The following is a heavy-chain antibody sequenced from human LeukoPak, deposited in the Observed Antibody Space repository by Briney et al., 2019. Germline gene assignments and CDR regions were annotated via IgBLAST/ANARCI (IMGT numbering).Heavy chain of an antibody. V-gene: IGHV1-18*01. D-gene: IGHD6-13*01. Sequence: ASVKVSCKASGYTFTSYAMNWVRQAPGQGLEWMGWISGYNGHTNYAQKLQGRVTMTTDTSTSTAYMELRSLRSDDTAVYFCASAPRYSSSWPNNWFDPWGQGTLVTVSS. CDR3: ASAPRYSSSWPNNWFDP. J-gene: IGHJ5*02. CDR1: GYTFTSYA. CDR2: ISGYNGHT.